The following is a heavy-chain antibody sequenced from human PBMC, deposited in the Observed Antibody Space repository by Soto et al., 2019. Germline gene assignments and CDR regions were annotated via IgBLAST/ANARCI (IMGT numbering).Heavy chain of an antibody. J-gene: IGHJ6*02. CDR3: ARVNLAAAEGADYYYYGMDV. CDR2: INTNTGNP. Sequence: QVQLVQSGSELKKPGASVKVSCKASGYTFTSYAMNWVRQAPGQGLEWMGWINTNTGNPTYAQSFTGLFVFSLDTSVSTAYLQICSLKAEDTAVYYCARVNLAAAEGADYYYYGMDVWGQGTTVTVSS. CDR1: GYTFTSYA. D-gene: IGHD6-13*01. V-gene: IGHV7-4-1*01.